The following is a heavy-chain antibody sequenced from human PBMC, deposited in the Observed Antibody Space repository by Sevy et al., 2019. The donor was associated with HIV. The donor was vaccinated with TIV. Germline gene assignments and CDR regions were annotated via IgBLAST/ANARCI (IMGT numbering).Heavy chain of an antibody. CDR3: AREGCTKPHDY. Sequence: GGSLRLSCAASGFTFSKYSMSWIRHAPGKGLEWVSTFSFGCGKINYADSVKGRFTISRDDSRNTFYLQMNSLRADDTAIYYCAREGCTKPHDYWGQGTVVTVSS. V-gene: IGHV3-23*01. D-gene: IGHD2-8*01. CDR2: FSFGCGKI. J-gene: IGHJ4*02. CDR1: GFTFSKYS.